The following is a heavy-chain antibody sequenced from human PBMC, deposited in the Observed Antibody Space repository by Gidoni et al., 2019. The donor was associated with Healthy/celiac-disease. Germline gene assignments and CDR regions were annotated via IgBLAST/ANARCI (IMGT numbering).Heavy chain of an antibody. V-gene: IGHV3-30*18. J-gene: IGHJ4*02. CDR2: ISYDGSNK. CDR1: GFTFSSYG. Sequence: QVQLVESGGGVVQPGRSLRLSCAASGFTFSSYGMHWVRQAPGKGLEWVAVISYDGSNKYYADSVKGRFTISRDNSKNTLYLQMNSLRAEDTAVYYCAKERYDFWSGYPSPVFDYWGQGTLVTVSS. D-gene: IGHD3-3*01. CDR3: AKERYDFWSGYPSPVFDY.